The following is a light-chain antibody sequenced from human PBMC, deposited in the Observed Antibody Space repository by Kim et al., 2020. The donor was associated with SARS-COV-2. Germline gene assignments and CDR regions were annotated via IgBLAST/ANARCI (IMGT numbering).Light chain of an antibody. Sequence: GESVTIACTGTSSDVGAYNYVSWEQKYPGKAPKLMISEVNKRPSGVPDRFSGYKSGNTASLTVSGLQAEDEADYYCSSYAGSSNLVFGGGTKLTVL. CDR2: EVN. CDR1: SSDVGAYNY. V-gene: IGLV2-8*01. CDR3: SSYAGSSNLV. J-gene: IGLJ3*02.